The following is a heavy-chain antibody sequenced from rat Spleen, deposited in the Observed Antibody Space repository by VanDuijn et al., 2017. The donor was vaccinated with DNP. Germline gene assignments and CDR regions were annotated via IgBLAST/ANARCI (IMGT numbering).Heavy chain of an antibody. CDR3: ASGPYPFAY. V-gene: IGHV1-43*01. Sequence: QVQLQQSGAELAKPGSSVKISCKASGYTFTSSYMGWIKQTTGQGLEYVGNINTGSGGTHYNEKFKGKATLTADKSSSTAFMQLSSLTPDDSAVYYCASGPYPFAYWGQGTLVTVSS. D-gene: IGHD2-6*01. CDR2: INTGSGGT. CDR1: GYTFTSSY. J-gene: IGHJ3*01.